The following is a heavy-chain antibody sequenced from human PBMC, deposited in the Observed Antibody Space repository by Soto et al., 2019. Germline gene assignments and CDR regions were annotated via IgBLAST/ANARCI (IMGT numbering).Heavy chain of an antibody. Sequence: AASVKVSCKASGGTFSSYAISWVRQAPGQGLEWMGGIIPIFGTANYAQKFQGRVTITADESTSTAYMELSSLRSEDTAVYYCARENYYDSSGYYGLDAFDIWGQGTMVTVS. CDR2: IIPIFGTA. CDR1: GGTFSSYA. CDR3: ARENYYDSSGYYGLDAFDI. D-gene: IGHD3-22*01. V-gene: IGHV1-69*13. J-gene: IGHJ3*02.